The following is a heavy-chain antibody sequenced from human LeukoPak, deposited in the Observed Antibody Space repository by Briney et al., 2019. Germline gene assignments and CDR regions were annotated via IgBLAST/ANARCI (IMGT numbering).Heavy chain of an antibody. Sequence: GGSLRLSCTASGFTFGDYAMSWFRQAPGKGLEWVGFIRSKAYGGTTEYAASVKGRFTISRDDSKSIAYLQMNSLKTEDTAVYYCTRVFSSGWRLGAYQHWGQGTLVTVSS. D-gene: IGHD6-19*01. CDR2: IRSKAYGGTT. V-gene: IGHV3-49*03. J-gene: IGHJ1*01. CDR3: TRVFSSGWRLGAYQH. CDR1: GFTFGDYA.